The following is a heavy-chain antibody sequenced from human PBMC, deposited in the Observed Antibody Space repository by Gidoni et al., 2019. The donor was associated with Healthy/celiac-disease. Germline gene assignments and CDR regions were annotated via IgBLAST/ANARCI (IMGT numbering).Heavy chain of an antibody. V-gene: IGHV3-72*01. CDR2: IRNKDNRYTT. D-gene: IGHD3-10*01. CDR3: ARPDGSGNYFRDFQD. J-gene: IGHJ1*01. Sequence: EVQLVESGGGLVQPGGSLRLSCAASGFTFSDPYLDWVRQAPGKGLEWVGRIRNKDNRYTTEYAASVKGRFTISRDDSRNSVYMQMSSLKTEDTAVYYCARPDGSGNYFRDFQDWGQGTLVTVSS. CDR1: GFTFSDPY.